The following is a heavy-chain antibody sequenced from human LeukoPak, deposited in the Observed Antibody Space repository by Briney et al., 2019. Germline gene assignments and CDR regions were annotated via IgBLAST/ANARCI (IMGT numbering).Heavy chain of an antibody. V-gene: IGHV4-4*07. CDR2: IYSSGNT. CDR1: GGSVSSAY. Sequence: SETLSLTCTVSGGSVSSAYWNWIRQPAGKGLEWIGRIYSSGNTNLNPSLGSRVTMSLDTSKNQFSLKLTSVTAADTAVYYCARGRSSRWFDYWGQGTLVTVSS. CDR3: ARGRSSRWFDY. D-gene: IGHD6-13*01. J-gene: IGHJ4*02.